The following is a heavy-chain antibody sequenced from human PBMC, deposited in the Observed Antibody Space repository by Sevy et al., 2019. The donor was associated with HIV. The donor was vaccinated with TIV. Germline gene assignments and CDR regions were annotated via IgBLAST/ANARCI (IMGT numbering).Heavy chain of an antibody. CDR3: ARGIGYTTSTSCAFNYYYYYYMDV. D-gene: IGHD2-2*01. Sequence: SETLSLTCTVSGGSISSYYWSWIRQPPGKGLEWVGYIYYSGSTNYNPSLKSRVTISVDTSKNQFSLKLSSVTAADTAVYYCARGIGYTTSTSCAFNYYYYYYMDVWGKGTTVTVSS. J-gene: IGHJ6*03. CDR1: GGSISSYY. CDR2: IYYSGST. V-gene: IGHV4-59*08.